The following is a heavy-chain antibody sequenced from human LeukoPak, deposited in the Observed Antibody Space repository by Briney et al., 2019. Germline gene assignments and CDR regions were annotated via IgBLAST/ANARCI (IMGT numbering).Heavy chain of an antibody. CDR2: IIPIFGTA. J-gene: IGHJ6*02. D-gene: IGHD3-10*01. Sequence: GSSVKVSCKASGGTFSSYAISWVRQAPGQGLEWMGRIIPIFGTANYAQKFQGRVTITADKSTSTAYMELSSLRSEDTAVYYCARVGYYYGSGSYADYYGMDVWGQGTTVTVSS. V-gene: IGHV1-69*06. CDR3: ARVGYYYGSGSYADYYGMDV. CDR1: GGTFSSYA.